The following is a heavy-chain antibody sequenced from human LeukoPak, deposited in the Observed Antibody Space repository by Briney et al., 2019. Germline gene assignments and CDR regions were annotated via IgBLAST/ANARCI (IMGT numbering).Heavy chain of an antibody. CDR2: ISGSGGST. CDR1: GFTFSSYA. J-gene: IGHJ6*03. D-gene: IGHD3-10*01. V-gene: IGHV3-23*01. CDR3: AKDGGLLWFGELPRTFYYMDV. Sequence: GGSLRLSCAASGFTFSSYAVSWVRQAPGKGLEWVSAISGSGGSTYYADSVKGRFTISRDNSKNTLYLQMNSLRAEDTAVYYCAKDGGLLWFGELPRTFYYMDVWGKGTTVTVSS.